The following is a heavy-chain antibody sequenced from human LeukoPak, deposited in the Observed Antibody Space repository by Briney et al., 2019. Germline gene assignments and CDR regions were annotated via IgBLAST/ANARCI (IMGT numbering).Heavy chain of an antibody. Sequence: GGSLRLSCAASGFTFSSYSMNWVRQAPGKGLEWVSYISSSSSTIYYADSVKGRFTISRDNAKNSLYLQMNSLRAEDTAVYYCARDRGSIFGVVRPVDYWGQGTLVTVSS. CDR1: GFTFSSYS. D-gene: IGHD3-3*01. V-gene: IGHV3-48*04. CDR2: ISSSSSTI. J-gene: IGHJ4*02. CDR3: ARDRGSIFGVVRPVDY.